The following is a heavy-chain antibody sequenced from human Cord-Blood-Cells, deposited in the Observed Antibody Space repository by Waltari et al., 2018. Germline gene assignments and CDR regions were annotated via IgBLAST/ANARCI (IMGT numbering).Heavy chain of an antibody. CDR1: GGTFSSYA. CDR3: ARVSPQNYEFWTD. CDR2: IIPIFGTA. J-gene: IGHJ4*02. V-gene: IGHV1-69*01. D-gene: IGHD3-3*01. Sequence: QVQLVQSGAEVKKPGSSVKVSCKASGGTFSSYAISWVRQASGQGLEWMGWIIPIFGTANYVHEFQGRVTMTADESTSTAYMGLSSLRSEDTAVYYCARVSPQNYEFWTDWGQGTLVTVSS.